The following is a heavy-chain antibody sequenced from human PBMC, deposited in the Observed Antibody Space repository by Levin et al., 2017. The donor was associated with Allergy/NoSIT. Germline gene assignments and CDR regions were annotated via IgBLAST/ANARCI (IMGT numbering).Heavy chain of an antibody. J-gene: IGHJ4*02. D-gene: IGHD3-10*01. CDR3: AREIIGELSEGLFDY. V-gene: IGHV4-59*01. CDR2: IYYTGST. CDR1: GGSISSYY. Sequence: SETLSLTCTVSGGSISSYYWSWIRQPPGKGLEWIGYIYYTGSTSYNPSLKSRVTISVDTSKNQFSLKLTSVTAADTAVYYCAREIIGELSEGLFDYWGQGTLVTVSS.